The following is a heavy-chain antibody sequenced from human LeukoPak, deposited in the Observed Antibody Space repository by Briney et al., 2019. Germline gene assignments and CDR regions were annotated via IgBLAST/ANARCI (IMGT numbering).Heavy chain of an antibody. V-gene: IGHV3-7*01. D-gene: IGHD3-10*01. Sequence: SGGSLRLSCAASGFTFSSYWMSWVRQAPGKGLEWVANIKQDGSEKYYVDSVKGRFTISGDNAKNSLYLQMNSLRAEDTAVYYCGRGRVRYYFDYWGQGTLVTVSS. J-gene: IGHJ4*02. CDR2: IKQDGSEK. CDR1: GFTFSSYW. CDR3: GRGRVRYYFDY.